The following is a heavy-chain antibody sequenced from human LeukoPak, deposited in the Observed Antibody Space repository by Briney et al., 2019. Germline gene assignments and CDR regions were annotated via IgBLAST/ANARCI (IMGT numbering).Heavy chain of an antibody. CDR3: AREKPFYDSSGYYYPIAFDY. J-gene: IGHJ4*02. CDR2: ISYDGSNK. Sequence: PGGSLRLSCAASGVTFSSYAMHWVRQAPGKGLEWVALISYDGSNKYYADSVKGRFTISRDNAKNSLYLQMNSLRAEDTAVYYCAREKPFYDSSGYYYPIAFDYWGQGTLVTVSS. V-gene: IGHV3-30*04. D-gene: IGHD3-22*01. CDR1: GVTFSSYA.